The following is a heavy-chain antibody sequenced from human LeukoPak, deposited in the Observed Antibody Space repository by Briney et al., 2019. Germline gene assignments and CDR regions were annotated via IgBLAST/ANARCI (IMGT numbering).Heavy chain of an antibody. D-gene: IGHD3-3*01. CDR3: ARRYTIFGVVTIDY. Sequence: GESLKISCKGSGYSFTSYWIAWVRPMPGKGLEWVGIIYPGNSDTKYSPSFQGQVTISADKSISTAYLQWSSLKASDTAMYYCARRYTIFGVVTIDYWGQGTLVTVSS. J-gene: IGHJ4*02. CDR2: IYPGNSDT. V-gene: IGHV5-51*01. CDR1: GYSFTSYW.